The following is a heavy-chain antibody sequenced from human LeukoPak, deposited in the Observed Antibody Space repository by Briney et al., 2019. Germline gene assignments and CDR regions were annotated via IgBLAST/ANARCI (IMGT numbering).Heavy chain of an antibody. CDR1: GCRFYSYA. D-gene: IGHD6-13*01. V-gene: IGHV3-23*01. CDR3: AKDRSWSLHYGMDV. J-gene: IGHJ6*02. Sequence: GGSLRVSCAASGCRFYSYAMSWVRQAPGKGLEWVSGIIGNGGSTHYADSVKGRFTISRDNSKNTLYLQMNSLRAEDTAVYYCAKDRSWSLHYGMDVWGQGTTVTVSS. CDR2: IIGNGGST.